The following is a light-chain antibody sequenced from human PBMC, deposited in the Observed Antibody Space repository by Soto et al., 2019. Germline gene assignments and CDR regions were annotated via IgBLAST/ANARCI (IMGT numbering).Light chain of an antibody. J-gene: IGKJ1*01. Sequence: TQSPSTLSASVGDRVTITCRASQSIKSWLAWYQQKPGQAPRLLIYGASSRATGIPDRFSGSGSGTDFTLTISRLEPEDFAVYYCQQYGSSRTFGQGTKVEIK. CDR2: GAS. CDR1: QSIKSW. CDR3: QQYGSSRT. V-gene: IGKV3-20*01.